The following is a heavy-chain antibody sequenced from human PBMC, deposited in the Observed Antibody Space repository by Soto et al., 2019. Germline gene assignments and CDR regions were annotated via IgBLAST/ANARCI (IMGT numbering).Heavy chain of an antibody. CDR3: ARAQATVTYAFDI. Sequence: GASVNVSCKASGYTFTSYGISWVRQAPGQGLEWMGWTSAYNGNTNYAQKLQGRVTMTTDTSTSTAYMELRSLRSDDTAVYYCARAQATVTYAFDIWGQGTMVTVSS. CDR1: GYTFTSYG. V-gene: IGHV1-18*01. D-gene: IGHD4-17*01. CDR2: TSAYNGNT. J-gene: IGHJ3*02.